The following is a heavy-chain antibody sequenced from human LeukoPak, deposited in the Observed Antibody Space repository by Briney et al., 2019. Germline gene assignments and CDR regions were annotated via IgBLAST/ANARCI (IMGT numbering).Heavy chain of an antibody. Sequence: SETLSLTCTVSGNSISSGDNYWSWIRQPAGKGLEWIGCIYTSGSTNYNPSLKSRVTISGDTSKNQFSLRLTSVTVADTAVYYCARDLVLPTAIGAFDIWGQGTMVTVSS. CDR1: GNSISSGDNY. D-gene: IGHD2-2*02. CDR3: ARDLVLPTAIGAFDI. V-gene: IGHV4-61*02. J-gene: IGHJ3*02. CDR2: IYTSGST.